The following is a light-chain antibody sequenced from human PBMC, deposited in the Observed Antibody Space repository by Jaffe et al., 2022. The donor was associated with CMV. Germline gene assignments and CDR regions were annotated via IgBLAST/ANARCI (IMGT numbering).Light chain of an antibody. CDR3: QQSYTSPYT. CDR1: QRVDNS. CDR2: STS. Sequence: DIQMVQSPSSLSASVGDRVIITCRASQRVDNSLNWYQVKPGKAPQVLIYSTSTLQSGVPPRFSGSGSGTDFTLTISSLQPEDFATYYCQQSYTSPYTFGQGTKVEIK. V-gene: IGKV1-39*01. J-gene: IGKJ2*01.